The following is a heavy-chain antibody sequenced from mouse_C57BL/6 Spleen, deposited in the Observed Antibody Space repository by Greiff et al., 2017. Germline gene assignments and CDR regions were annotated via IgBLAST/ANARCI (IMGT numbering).Heavy chain of an antibody. Sequence: QVQLQQPGTELVKPGASVKLSCKASGYTFTSYWMHWVKQRPGQGLEWIGNINPSNGGTNYNEKFKSKATLTVDKSSSTAYIQLSSLTSEDSAVYYCARGGYGSSFWYFDVWGTGTTVTVSS. J-gene: IGHJ1*03. CDR3: ARGGYGSSFWYFDV. CDR1: GYTFTSYW. D-gene: IGHD1-1*01. CDR2: INPSNGGT. V-gene: IGHV1-53*01.